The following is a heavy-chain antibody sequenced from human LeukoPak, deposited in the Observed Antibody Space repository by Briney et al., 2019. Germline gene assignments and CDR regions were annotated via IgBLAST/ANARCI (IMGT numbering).Heavy chain of an antibody. D-gene: IGHD6-13*01. V-gene: IGHV3-7*01. CDR2: IKQDGSAK. Sequence: GGSLRLSCVASGFTFSNAWMAWVRRAPGKGLGWVANIKQDGSAKNYVDSVKGRSTISRDNAKNSLYLQMNSLRAEDSAVYYCARDRAYSSFDYWGQGTLVTVSS. CDR1: GFTFSNAW. CDR3: ARDRAYSSFDY. J-gene: IGHJ4*02.